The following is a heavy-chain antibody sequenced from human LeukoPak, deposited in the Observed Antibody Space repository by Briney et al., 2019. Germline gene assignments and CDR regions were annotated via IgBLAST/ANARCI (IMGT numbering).Heavy chain of an antibody. V-gene: IGHV4-59*01. CDR2: ISYSGST. D-gene: IGHD6-19*01. CDR3: ARDHGSGWTWAYDY. J-gene: IGHJ4*02. CDR1: GVSISSYY. Sequence: SETLSLTCTVSGVSISSYYWSWIRQPPGKGLDWIGYISYSGSTNYNPSLKSRVTISVDTSKNQFSLKLSSVTAADTAVYYCARDHGSGWTWAYDYWGQGTLVTVSS.